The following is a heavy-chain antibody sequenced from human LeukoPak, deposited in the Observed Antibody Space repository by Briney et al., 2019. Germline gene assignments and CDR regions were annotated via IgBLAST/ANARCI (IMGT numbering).Heavy chain of an antibody. J-gene: IGHJ4*02. D-gene: IGHD2-2*01. Sequence: PGGSLRLSCAASGFTFSDYSMSWIRQAPGKGLEWVSCISSSGSTIYYADSVKGRFTISRDNAKNSLYLQMNSLRAEDTAVYYAARDDGLGYCSSTSCLQFDYWGQGTLVTVSS. CDR2: ISSSGSTI. CDR3: ARDDGLGYCSSTSCLQFDY. V-gene: IGHV3-11*01. CDR1: GFTFSDYS.